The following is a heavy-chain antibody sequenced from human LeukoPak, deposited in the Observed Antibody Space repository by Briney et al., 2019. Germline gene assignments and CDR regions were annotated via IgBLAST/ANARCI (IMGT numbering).Heavy chain of an antibody. CDR1: GFTFSNYA. CDR2: ISAGGST. V-gene: IGHV3-23*01. CDR3: AKAVVGVAAIAY. D-gene: IGHD2-15*01. Sequence: GASLRLSCAASGFTFSNYAMNWVRQVPGKGLEWVSAISAGGSTYYADSVRGRFTISRDNSKNTLCLQMNTLRAEDTALYYCAKAVVGVAAIAYWGRGTLVTVSS. J-gene: IGHJ4*02.